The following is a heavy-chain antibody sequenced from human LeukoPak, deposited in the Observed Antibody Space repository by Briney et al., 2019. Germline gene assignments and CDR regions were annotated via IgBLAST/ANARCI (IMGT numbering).Heavy chain of an antibody. CDR2: ISWNSGSI. Sequence: GRSLRLSCAGSGFTFDEQGMRWVRQDPGKGLGWVSGISWNSGSIAYADSVKGRFTISRDNAKNLLFLQMSSLRAAETALYYCVKGHCSSSSCFPNYYYYMDVWGTGTTVTVSS. D-gene: IGHD2-15*01. V-gene: IGHV3-9*01. J-gene: IGHJ6*03. CDR3: VKGHCSSSSCFPNYYYYMDV. CDR1: GFTFDEQG.